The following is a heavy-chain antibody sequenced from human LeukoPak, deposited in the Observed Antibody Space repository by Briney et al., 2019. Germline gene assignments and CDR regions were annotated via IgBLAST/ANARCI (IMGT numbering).Heavy chain of an antibody. CDR1: GGSISSYY. CDR3: ASQVVITTFFDY. Sequence: PSETLSLTCTVSGGSISSYYWSWIRQPPGKGLEWIGYIYYSGSTNYNPSLKSRVTISVDTSKNQFSLKLSSVTAADTAVYYCASQVVITTFFDYWGQGTLVTVSS. D-gene: IGHD3-22*01. V-gene: IGHV4-59*08. J-gene: IGHJ4*02. CDR2: IYYSGST.